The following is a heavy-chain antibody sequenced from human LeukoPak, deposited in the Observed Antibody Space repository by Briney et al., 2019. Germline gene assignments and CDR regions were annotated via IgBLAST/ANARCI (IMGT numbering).Heavy chain of an antibody. CDR1: GGSISSYY. J-gene: IGHJ4*02. D-gene: IGHD3-22*01. Sequence: SETLSLTCTVSGGSISSYYWSWIRQTPGKGLEWIGYIYYSGSTNYNPSLKSRVTISVDTSKNQFSLKLSSVTAADTAVYYCARHYYDSSGFSGSVDYWGQGTLVTVSS. V-gene: IGHV4-59*08. CDR3: ARHYYDSSGFSGSVDY. CDR2: IYYSGST.